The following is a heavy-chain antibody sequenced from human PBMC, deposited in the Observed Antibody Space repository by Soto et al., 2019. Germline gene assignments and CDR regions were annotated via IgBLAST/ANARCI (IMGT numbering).Heavy chain of an antibody. V-gene: IGHV4-39*07. CDR3: ARGRGYSYGLDP. CDR2: ISYSGST. CDR1: GGSITSSSYY. Sequence: SETLSLTCTVSGGSITSSSYYWGWIRQPPGKGLEWIGIISYSGSTYYNPSLKSRLAISLDTSKNQFSLSLTSVTAADTAVYYCARGRGYSYGLDPWGQGTLVTVSS. J-gene: IGHJ5*02. D-gene: IGHD5-12*01.